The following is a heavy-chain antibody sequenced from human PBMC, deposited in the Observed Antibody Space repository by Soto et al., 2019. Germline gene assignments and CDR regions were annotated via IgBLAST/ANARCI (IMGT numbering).Heavy chain of an antibody. J-gene: IGHJ4*02. D-gene: IGHD6-13*01. CDR1: GFTFSSYA. CDR2: ISGSGGST. Sequence: GGSLRLSCAASGFTFSSYAMSWVRQAPGKGLEWVSAISGSGGSTYYADSVKGRFTISRDNSKNTLYLQMNSLRAEDTAVYYCATDSSSWYQRVPPPFDYWGQGTLVTVSS. CDR3: ATDSSSWYQRVPPPFDY. V-gene: IGHV3-23*01.